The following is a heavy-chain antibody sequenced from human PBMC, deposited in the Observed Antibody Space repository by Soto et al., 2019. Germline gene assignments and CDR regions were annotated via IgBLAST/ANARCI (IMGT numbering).Heavy chain of an antibody. J-gene: IGHJ6*02. CDR1: GYTFTGYY. Sequence: GASVKVSCKASGYTFTGYYMHWVRQAPGQGLEWMGWINPNSGGTNYAQKFKGCVTMTRDTSISTAYMELSRLRSDDTAVYYCATAYVAFYYYGMDVWGQGTTVTVSS. CDR2: INPNSGGT. CDR3: ATAYVAFYYYGMDV. D-gene: IGHD3-16*01. V-gene: IGHV1-2*04.